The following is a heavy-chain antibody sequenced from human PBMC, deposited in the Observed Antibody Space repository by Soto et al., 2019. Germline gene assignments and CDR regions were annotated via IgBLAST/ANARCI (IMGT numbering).Heavy chain of an antibody. Sequence: QLQLQESGPGLVKPSETLSLTCTVSGVSISSSSYFWGWIRQPPGKGLEWIGTIYYSGSTYYNPSPKSRVTISVDTSKNQFSLRVSSVTAADTALYYCARHFEYWGQGTLVTVSS. J-gene: IGHJ4*02. CDR2: IYYSGST. CDR3: ARHFEY. V-gene: IGHV4-39*01. CDR1: GVSISSSSYF.